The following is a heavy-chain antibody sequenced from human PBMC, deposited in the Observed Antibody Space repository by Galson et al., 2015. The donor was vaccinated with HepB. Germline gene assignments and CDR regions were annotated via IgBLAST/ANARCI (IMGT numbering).Heavy chain of an antibody. Sequence: TLSLTCTVSGGSISSISYYWGWIRQAPGQGLEWIGSIYYTGSTYYNPSLKSRGTISVDTSKNQFSLKVSSVTAAETAMYYCARTSYCSTNSGYFSGTYNFDNWGQGTLVTVSS. J-gene: IGHJ4*02. V-gene: IGHV4-39*01. CDR2: IYYTGST. CDR1: GGSISSISYY. D-gene: IGHD2-2*01. CDR3: ARTSYCSTNSGYFSGTYNFDN.